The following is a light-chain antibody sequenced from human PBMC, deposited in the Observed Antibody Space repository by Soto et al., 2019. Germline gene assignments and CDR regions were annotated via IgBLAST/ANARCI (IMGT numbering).Light chain of an antibody. V-gene: IGKV3-15*01. CDR2: ETP. CDR3: QPSDTWPLT. J-gene: IGKJ4*01. Sequence: EVVMTQSPATLSVSPGEGVTLSCRASQGIGDTLTWYQHKPGQTPRLLIYETPTRAAGVPDRFRGSRSGPDFTLTISGLQSEDFAISYCQPSDTWPLTFGGGNKVESK. CDR1: QGIGDT.